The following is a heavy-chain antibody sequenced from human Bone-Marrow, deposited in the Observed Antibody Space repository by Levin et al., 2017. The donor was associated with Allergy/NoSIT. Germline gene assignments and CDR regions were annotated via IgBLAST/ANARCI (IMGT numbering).Heavy chain of an antibody. CDR1: GFTFSDAA. J-gene: IGHJ4*01. CDR2: IDGFGDRS. V-gene: IGHV3-23*01. D-gene: IGHD1-1*01. Sequence: GGSLRLSCEASGFTFSDAAMAWVRQAPGKGLEWVSAIDGFGDRSDYIDSVKGRFTISRDISKKTLFLHMNSLRADDTAMYYCAKSWGPVTTLFRHWGHGTLVTVSS. CDR3: AKSWGPVTTLFRH.